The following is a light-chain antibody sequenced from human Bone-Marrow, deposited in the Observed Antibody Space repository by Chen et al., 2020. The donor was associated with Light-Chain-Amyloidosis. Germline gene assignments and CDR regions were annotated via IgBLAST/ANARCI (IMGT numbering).Light chain of an antibody. CDR1: SRDIGTFNY. CDR2: EVS. CDR3: SSYTSTTTDVI. Sequence: QSALTQPASVSGSPGQSITISCTGTSRDIGTFNYVSWYQQHPGKAPQLIIFEVSNRSSGVSDRFSGSKSGNTASLTISGLQPGDEADFYCSSYTSTTTDVIFGGGTKLTVL. J-gene: IGLJ2*01. V-gene: IGLV2-14*01.